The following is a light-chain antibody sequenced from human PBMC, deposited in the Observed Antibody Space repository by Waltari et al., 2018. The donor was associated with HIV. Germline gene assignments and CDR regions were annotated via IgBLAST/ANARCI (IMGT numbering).Light chain of an antibody. CDR3: QVWDTSSDHPGVV. CDR2: EDS. J-gene: IGLJ2*01. V-gene: IGLV3-21*02. Sequence: SYVLTQPPSVSVAPGQTARITCGGNNIGRKSVHWYQQRPGQAPVRVIYEDSDRPSGIPERFSGSNSGNTATLTISRVEAGDEADYYCQVWDTSSDHPGVVFGGGTKLTVL. CDR1: NIGRKS.